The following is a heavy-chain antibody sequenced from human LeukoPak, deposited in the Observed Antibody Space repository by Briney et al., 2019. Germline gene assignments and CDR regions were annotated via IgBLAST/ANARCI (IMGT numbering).Heavy chain of an antibody. J-gene: IGHJ4*02. Sequence: ASVKVSCKASGYTFINYAIYWVRQAPGQRLEWMGWINAGKGNTKYSQNFQGRVTITRDTSARTVYMEVSSLRSEDTAMYYCATGVVGSSGYYLVNFDYWGQGTLVTVSS. CDR3: ATGVVGSSGYYLVNFDY. CDR1: GYTFINYA. CDR2: INAGKGNT. D-gene: IGHD3-22*01. V-gene: IGHV1-3*01.